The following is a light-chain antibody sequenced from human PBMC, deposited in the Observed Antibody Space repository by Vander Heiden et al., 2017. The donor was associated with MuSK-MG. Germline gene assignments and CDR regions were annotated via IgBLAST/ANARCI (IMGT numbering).Light chain of an antibody. CDR3: QQSYSSPRT. CDR1: QSISSY. Sequence: DIQMTQSPSSLSASVGHRVTITCRASQSISSYLNWYQQKRGKAPKVLIYAASSLQSGVPSRFSGSGSGTDFTLTISSLQPEDFATYYCQQSYSSPRTFGQGTKVEIK. V-gene: IGKV1-39*01. CDR2: AAS. J-gene: IGKJ1*01.